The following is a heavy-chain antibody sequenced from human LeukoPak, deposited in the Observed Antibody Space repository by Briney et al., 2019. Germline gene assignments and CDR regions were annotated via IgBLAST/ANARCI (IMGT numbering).Heavy chain of an antibody. D-gene: IGHD6-6*01. J-gene: IGHJ5*02. Sequence: SETLSLTCTVSGGSLSNYYWSWIRQPPGKGLEWIGEIYHSGSTNYNPSLKSRVTISVDKSKNQFSLKLSSVTAADTAVYYCARDYREYSRGSVLKKARLIIHWFDPWGQGTLVTVSS. CDR3: ARDYREYSRGSVLKKARLIIHWFDP. CDR2: IYHSGST. CDR1: GGSLSNYY. V-gene: IGHV4-59*12.